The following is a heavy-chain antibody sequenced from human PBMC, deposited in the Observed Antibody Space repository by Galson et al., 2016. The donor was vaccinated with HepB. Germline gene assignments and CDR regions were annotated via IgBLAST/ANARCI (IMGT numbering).Heavy chain of an antibody. CDR2: VYRGKT. J-gene: IGHJ4*02. CDR1: DGSMRSSSFS. V-gene: IGHV4-39*02. Sequence: ETLSLTCTVSDGSMRSSSFSWGWIRQPPGKGLEWIGTVYRGKTYYSPSLAGRVTISAGMPTDFLSLKLTSLTAADTAVYYCARAGLLTEASFDYWGQGTLVAVSS. CDR3: ARAGLLTEASFDY. D-gene: IGHD1-20*01.